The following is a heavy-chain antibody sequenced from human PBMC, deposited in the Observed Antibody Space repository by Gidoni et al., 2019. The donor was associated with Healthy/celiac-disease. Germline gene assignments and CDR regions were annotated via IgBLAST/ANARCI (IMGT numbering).Heavy chain of an antibody. CDR2: ISAYKGNT. J-gene: IGHJ6*02. CDR1: GYTFTSYG. V-gene: IGHV1-18*01. D-gene: IGHD6-13*01. Sequence: QVQLVQSGAEVKKPGASVMVSCMASGYTFTSYGLSWVRQAPGQGLEWMGWISAYKGNTNYAQKLQGRVTMTTDTATSTAYMELRSLRSDDTAVYYCARDHLYSSSWGYYYYYGMDVWGQGTTVTVSS. CDR3: ARDHLYSSSWGYYYYYGMDV.